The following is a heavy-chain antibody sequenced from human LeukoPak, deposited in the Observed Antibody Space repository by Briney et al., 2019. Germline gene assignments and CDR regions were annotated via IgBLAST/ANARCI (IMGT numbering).Heavy chain of an antibody. CDR1: GGSISSGSYY. Sequence: PSQTLSLTCTVSGGSISSGSYYWSWIRQPAGTGLEWIGRIYTSGSTNYNPSLKSRVTISLDTSKNQFSLKLSSVTAADTAIYYCARDFSSSSTVYYYYYMDVWGKGTTVTVSS. D-gene: IGHD6-6*01. J-gene: IGHJ6*03. V-gene: IGHV4-61*02. CDR3: ARDFSSSSTVYYYYYMDV. CDR2: IYTSGST.